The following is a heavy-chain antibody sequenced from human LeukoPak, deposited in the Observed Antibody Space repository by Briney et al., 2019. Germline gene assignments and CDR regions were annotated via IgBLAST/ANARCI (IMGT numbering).Heavy chain of an antibody. D-gene: IGHD1-26*01. CDR1: GYTFTSYY. J-gene: IGHJ5*02. V-gene: IGHV1-46*01. CDR3: ARDLVLVGATGPTGWFDP. CDR2: INPSGGST. Sequence: ASVKVSCKASGYTFTSYYMHWVRQAPGQGLEWMGIINPSGGSTSYARKFQGRVTMTRDTSTSTVYMELSSLRSEDTAVYYCARDLVLVGATGPTGWFDPWGQGTLVTVSS.